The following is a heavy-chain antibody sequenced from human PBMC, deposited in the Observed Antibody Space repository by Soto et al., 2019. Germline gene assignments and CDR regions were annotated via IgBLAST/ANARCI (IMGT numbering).Heavy chain of an antibody. D-gene: IGHD3-10*01. CDR1: GGSISSSSYY. J-gene: IGHJ6*02. CDR2: IYYSGNT. Sequence: QLQLQESGPGLVKPSETLSLTCTVSGGSISSSSYYWGWIRQPPGKGLEWIGSIYYSGNTHYSPSLKSRVNIFIDTSKSQFSLKLTSVTAADTATYYCARQPGSNPFGDEYYYGMVVWGQGTTVIVSS. V-gene: IGHV4-39*01. CDR3: ARQPGSNPFGDEYYYGMVV.